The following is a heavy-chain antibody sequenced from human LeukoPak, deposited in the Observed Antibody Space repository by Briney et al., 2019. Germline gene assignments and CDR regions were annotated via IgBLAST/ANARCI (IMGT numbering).Heavy chain of an antibody. CDR1: GASISSGGW. CDR2: IYHTGST. J-gene: IGHJ6*03. CDR3: ARTYSNYGGSYYYYYMDV. Sequence: PSGTLSLTCAVSGASISSGGWWTWVRQPPGKGLEWIGEIYHTGSTNYDPSLKSRVTISVDKSKNQFSLNLSSLTAADTAVYYCARTYSNYGGSYYYYYMDVWGKGTTVTVSS. D-gene: IGHD4-11*01. V-gene: IGHV4-4*02.